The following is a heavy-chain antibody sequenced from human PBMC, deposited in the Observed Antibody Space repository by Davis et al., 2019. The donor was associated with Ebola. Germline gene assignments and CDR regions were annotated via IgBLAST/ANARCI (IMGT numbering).Heavy chain of an antibody. V-gene: IGHV3-30*04. Sequence: GESLKISCAASGFTFSSYAMHWVRQAPGKGLEWVAVISYDGSNKNYADSVKGRFTISRDNSKNTLYLQMNSLRSEDTAVYYCARGRRIAVAGTDYWGQGTLVTVSS. J-gene: IGHJ4*02. CDR3: ARGRRIAVAGTDY. D-gene: IGHD6-19*01. CDR1: GFTFSSYA. CDR2: ISYDGSNK.